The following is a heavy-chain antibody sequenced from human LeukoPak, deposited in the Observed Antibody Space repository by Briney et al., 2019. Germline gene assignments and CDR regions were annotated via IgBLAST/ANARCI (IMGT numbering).Heavy chain of an antibody. CDR3: ARENSGSYREFDY. D-gene: IGHD1-26*01. CDR2: TYTSGST. Sequence: SETLSLTCTASGGSISSYYWSWIRQPAGKGLEWIGRTYTSGSTDYNASLKSRVSMLVDTSKNQFSPKLSSVTAADTAVLFCARENSGSYREFDYRGQGTLVTVSS. CDR1: GGSISSYY. V-gene: IGHV4-4*07. J-gene: IGHJ4*02.